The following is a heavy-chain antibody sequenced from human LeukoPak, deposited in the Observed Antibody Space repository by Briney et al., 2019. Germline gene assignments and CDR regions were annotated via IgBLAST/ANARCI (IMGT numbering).Heavy chain of an antibody. Sequence: GGSLRLSCAASGFTLSKFWMSWVRQAPGKGLEWVANIKQDGSESNYIDSVRGRFTISRGNAKNSLNLQMNSLRAEDTAVYYCVRHGGSLDYWGQGTLVTVSS. CDR3: VRHGGSLDY. V-gene: IGHV3-7*01. D-gene: IGHD3-10*01. CDR1: GFTLSKFW. J-gene: IGHJ4*02. CDR2: IKQDGSES.